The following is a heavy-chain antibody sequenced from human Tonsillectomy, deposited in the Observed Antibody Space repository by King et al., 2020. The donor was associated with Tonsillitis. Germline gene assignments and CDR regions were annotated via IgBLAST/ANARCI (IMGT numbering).Heavy chain of an antibody. V-gene: IGHV4-34*01. Sequence: VQLQQWGAGLLKPSETLSLTCAVYGGSFSGYYWSWIRQPPGKGLEWIGEINHSGSTNYNPSLKSRVTISVDTSKNQFSLKLSSVTAADTAVYYCARETYYYGSGSQSIDYWGKGTTVTVSS. J-gene: IGHJ6*04. CDR3: ARETYYYGSGSQSIDY. CDR1: GGSFSGYY. D-gene: IGHD3-10*01. CDR2: INHSGST.